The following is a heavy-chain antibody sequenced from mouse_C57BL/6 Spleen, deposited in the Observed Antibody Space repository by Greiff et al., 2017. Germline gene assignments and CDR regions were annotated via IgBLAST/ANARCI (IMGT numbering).Heavy chain of an antibody. Sequence: VQLQQPGAELVKPGASVKLSCKASGYTFTSYWMHWVKQRPGRGLEWIGRIDPNSGGTKYNEKFKSKATLTVDKPSSTAYMQLSSLTSEDSAVXYCARGDYYGSSYVRSYYAMDYWGQGTSVTVSS. CDR3: ARGDYYGSSYVRSYYAMDY. J-gene: IGHJ4*01. V-gene: IGHV1-72*01. CDR2: IDPNSGGT. D-gene: IGHD1-1*01. CDR1: GYTFTSYW.